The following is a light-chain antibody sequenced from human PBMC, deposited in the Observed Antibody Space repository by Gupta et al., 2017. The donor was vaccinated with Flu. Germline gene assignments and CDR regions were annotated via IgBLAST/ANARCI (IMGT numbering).Light chain of an antibody. CDR3: HQYYITPWT. V-gene: IGKV4-1*01. CDR2: WAS. Sequence: DIVMTQSPDSLAVSLGERATINCKSSQSVLDRSDNKNYLAWYQQKSRQPPRLLIYWASTRESGVPDRFSGSGSGTDFTLTISSLQAADVAVYYCHQYYITPWTFGQGTKVEIK. J-gene: IGKJ1*01. CDR1: QSVLDRSDNKNY.